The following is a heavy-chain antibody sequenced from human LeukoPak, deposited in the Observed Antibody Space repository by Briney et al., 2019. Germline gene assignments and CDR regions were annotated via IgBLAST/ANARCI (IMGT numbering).Heavy chain of an antibody. V-gene: IGHV4-38-2*02. CDR2: IYRSGST. Sequence: SETLSLTCSVSDFSISGGYYWGWIRQPPGKGLEWIGSIYRSGSTTYTPSLKSRVTISFDTSKNQFSLKLSSVTAADTAVYYCASLGLLPRDYWGQGTLVTVSS. CDR3: ASLGLLPRDY. CDR1: DFSISGGYY. J-gene: IGHJ4*02. D-gene: IGHD5/OR15-5a*01.